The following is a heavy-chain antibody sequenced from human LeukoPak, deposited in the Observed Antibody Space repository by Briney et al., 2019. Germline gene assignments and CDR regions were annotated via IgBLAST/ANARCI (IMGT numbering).Heavy chain of an antibody. CDR1: GFTFGSYE. V-gene: IGHV3-48*03. Sequence: GGSLRLSCAASGFTFGSYEMNWVRQAPGKGLEWVSYISSSGSTIYYADSVKGRFTISRDTAKNSLYLQMNSLRAEDTAVYYCATPPAAGAYYYYGMDVWGQGTTVTVSS. D-gene: IGHD6-13*01. CDR3: ATPPAAGAYYYYGMDV. CDR2: ISSSGSTI. J-gene: IGHJ6*02.